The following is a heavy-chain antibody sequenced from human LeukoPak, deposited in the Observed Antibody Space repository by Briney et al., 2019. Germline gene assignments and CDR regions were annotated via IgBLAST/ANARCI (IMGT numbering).Heavy chain of an antibody. CDR2: IIPIFGTA. CDR3: ARSNYDSSGYLLYYYGMDV. CDR1: GGTFSSYA. J-gene: IGHJ6*02. Sequence: ASVTVSCKASGGTFSSYAISWVRQAPGQGLEWMGGIIPIFGTANYAQKFQGRVTITADESTSTAYMELSSLRSEDTAVYYCARSNYDSSGYLLYYYGMDVWGQGTTVTVSS. D-gene: IGHD3-22*01. V-gene: IGHV1-69*13.